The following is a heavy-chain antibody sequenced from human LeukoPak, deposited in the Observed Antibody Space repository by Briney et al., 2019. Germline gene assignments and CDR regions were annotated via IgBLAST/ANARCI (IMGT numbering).Heavy chain of an antibody. V-gene: IGHV3-7*03. CDR2: LIQDGREK. CDR3: ASWGSVAGQRALDY. Sequence: PGGSLILSCAASGFTFSRYWMTWVRQAPGKGLEWVATLIQDGREKHYVDSVKGRFTISRDNAKNSVYLEMNSLRAEDTAVYFCASWGSVAGQRALDYWGQGTLVTVSS. D-gene: IGHD6-19*01. CDR1: GFTFSRYW. J-gene: IGHJ4*02.